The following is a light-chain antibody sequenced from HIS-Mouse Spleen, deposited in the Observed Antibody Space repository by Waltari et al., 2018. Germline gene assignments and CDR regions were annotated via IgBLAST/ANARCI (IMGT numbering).Light chain of an antibody. CDR2: DDS. V-gene: IGLV3-21*02. CDR3: QVWDSSSDHPWV. Sequence: SYVLTQPPSVSVAPGQTARITCGGNHIGRKSVPWYQQKQGQAPVLVVYDDSDRPSGIPERFSGSNSGNTATLTISRVEAGDEADYYCQVWDSSSDHPWVFGGGTKLTVL. CDR1: HIGRKS. J-gene: IGLJ3*02.